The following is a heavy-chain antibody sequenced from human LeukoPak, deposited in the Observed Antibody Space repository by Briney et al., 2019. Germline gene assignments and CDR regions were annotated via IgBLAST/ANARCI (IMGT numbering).Heavy chain of an antibody. CDR3: AKDRGGSGWYLDY. CDR1: GGSISSGSYY. CDR2: IYTSGST. D-gene: IGHD6-19*01. Sequence: SETLSLTCTVSGGSISSGSYYWSWIRQPAGKGLEWIGRIYTSGSTNYNPSLKSRVTISVDTSKNQFSLKLSSVTAADTAVYYCAKDRGGSGWYLDYWGQGTLVTVSS. J-gene: IGHJ4*02. V-gene: IGHV4-61*02.